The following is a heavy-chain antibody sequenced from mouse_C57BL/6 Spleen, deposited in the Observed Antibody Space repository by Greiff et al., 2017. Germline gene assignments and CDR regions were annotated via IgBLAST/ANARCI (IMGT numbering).Heavy chain of an antibody. J-gene: IGHJ4*01. V-gene: IGHV6-3*01. D-gene: IGHD2-4*01. CDR2: IRLKSDNYAT. CDR1: GFTFSNYW. CDR3: TGDDYALYYAMDY. Sequence: EVQGVESGGGLVQPGGSMKLSCVASGFTFSNYWMNWVRQSPEKGLEWVAQIRLKSDNYATHYAESVKGRFTISRDDSKSSVYLQMNNLRAEDTGIYYCTGDDYALYYAMDYWGQGTSVTVSS.